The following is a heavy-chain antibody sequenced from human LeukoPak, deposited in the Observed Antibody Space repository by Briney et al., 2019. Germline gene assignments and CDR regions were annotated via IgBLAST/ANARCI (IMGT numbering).Heavy chain of an antibody. V-gene: IGHV3-30*03. CDR2: ISYDGSNK. Sequence: GGSLRLSCAASGFTFSSYGMHWVRQAPGKGLEWVAVISYDGSNKYYADSVKGRFTISRDNSKNTLYLQMNSLRAEDTAVYYCARLGGALTKAWGQGTLVTVSS. CDR1: GFTFSSYG. D-gene: IGHD1-26*01. J-gene: IGHJ5*02. CDR3: ARLGGALTKA.